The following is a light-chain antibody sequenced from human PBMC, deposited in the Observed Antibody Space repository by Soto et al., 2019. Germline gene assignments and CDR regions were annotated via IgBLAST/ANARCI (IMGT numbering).Light chain of an antibody. CDR1: TLGSKF. Sequence: SSELTQPPSVSVSPGQTANITCSGNTLGSKFVFWYQQKAGQSPMVVIYEDTKRPSGIPDRFSGSNSGNTATLTISGTQAMDEADFYCQAWDSGTVVFGGGTKVTVL. CDR2: EDT. CDR3: QAWDSGTVV. J-gene: IGLJ2*01. V-gene: IGLV3-1*01.